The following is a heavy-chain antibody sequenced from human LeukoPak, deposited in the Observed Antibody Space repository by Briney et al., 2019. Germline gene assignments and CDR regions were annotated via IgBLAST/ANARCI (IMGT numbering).Heavy chain of an antibody. D-gene: IGHD6-13*01. CDR2: IIPIFGTA. Sequence: ASVKVSCKASGGTFSSYAISWVRQAPGQGLEWMGGIIPIFGTANYAQKFQGRVTITADESTSTAYMELSSLRSEDTAVYYCARGKVQLDLDYYYYYYMDVWGKGTTVTVSS. CDR1: GGTFSSYA. CDR3: ARGKVQLDLDYYYYYYMDV. V-gene: IGHV1-69*13. J-gene: IGHJ6*03.